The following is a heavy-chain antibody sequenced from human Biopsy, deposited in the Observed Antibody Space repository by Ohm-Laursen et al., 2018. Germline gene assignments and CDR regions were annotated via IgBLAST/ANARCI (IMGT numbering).Heavy chain of an antibody. CDR2: IKHSGST. CDR1: DGSISNIINY. Sequence: TLSLTCTVTDGSISNIINYWSWIRQPPGKGLEWIGEIKHSGSTNYNPSLKSRVTISVDTSKNQFSLKLSSVTAADTAVYYCARGMRYCTNAVCYKSGSGSYYRYYYGMDVWGQGTTVTVSS. V-gene: IGHV4-34*01. CDR3: ARGMRYCTNAVCYKSGSGSYYRYYYGMDV. D-gene: IGHD2-8*01. J-gene: IGHJ6*02.